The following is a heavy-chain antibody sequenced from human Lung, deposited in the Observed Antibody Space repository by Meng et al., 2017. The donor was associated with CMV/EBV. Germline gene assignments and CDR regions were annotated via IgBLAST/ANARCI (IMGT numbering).Heavy chain of an antibody. J-gene: IGHJ4*02. CDR2: IYSGGRT. D-gene: IGHD6-13*01. CDR3: AKYPQTYPYSSSS. Sequence: GEXXKISCAASGFTVNTNYMSWVRQAPGKGLECVSVIYSGGRTYYADSVKGRFTISRDNSKNTLYLQMNSLIAEDTAMYYCAKYPQTYPYSSSSWGQGTXVTVSS. CDR1: GFTVNTNY. V-gene: IGHV3-53*01.